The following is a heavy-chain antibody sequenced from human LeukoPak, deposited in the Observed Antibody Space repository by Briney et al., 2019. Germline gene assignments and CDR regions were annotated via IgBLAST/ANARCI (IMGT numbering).Heavy chain of an antibody. CDR1: GGSFSGYY. CDR3: ASSYSSSWYRASFDY. D-gene: IGHD6-13*01. J-gene: IGHJ4*02. Sequence: ETLSLTCAVYGGSFSGYYWSWVRQAPGKGLEWVSVIYSGGSTYYADSVKGRFTISRDNSKNTLYLQMNSLRAEDTAVYYCASSYSSSWYRASFDYWGQGTLVTVSS. V-gene: IGHV3-66*01. CDR2: IYSGGST.